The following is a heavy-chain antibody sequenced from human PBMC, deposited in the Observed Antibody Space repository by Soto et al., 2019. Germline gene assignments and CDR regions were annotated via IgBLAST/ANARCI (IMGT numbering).Heavy chain of an antibody. CDR2: ISSSSSTI. D-gene: IGHD3-22*01. CDR3: AGDYYDSSGYSADFDY. CDR1: GFTFSSYS. V-gene: IGHV3-48*01. Sequence: EVQLVESGGGLVQPGGSLRLSCGASGFTFSSYSMNWVRQAPGKGLEWGSYISSSSSTIYYADSVKGRFTISRDNAKNSLYLQMNSLRAEDTAVYYCAGDYYDSSGYSADFDYWGQGTLVTVSS. J-gene: IGHJ4*02.